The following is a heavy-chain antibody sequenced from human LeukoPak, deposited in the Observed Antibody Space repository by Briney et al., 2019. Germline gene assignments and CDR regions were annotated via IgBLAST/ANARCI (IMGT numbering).Heavy chain of an antibody. Sequence: SETLSLTCAVSGYSISSGYYWGWIRQPPGKGLEWIGSIYHSGSTYYNPSLKSRVTISVDTSKNQFSLKLSSVTAADTAVYYCAVPAAKRPHWFDPWGQGTLVTVSS. V-gene: IGHV4-38-2*01. CDR2: IYHSGST. CDR1: GYSISSGYY. CDR3: AVPAAKRPHWFDP. J-gene: IGHJ5*02. D-gene: IGHD2-2*01.